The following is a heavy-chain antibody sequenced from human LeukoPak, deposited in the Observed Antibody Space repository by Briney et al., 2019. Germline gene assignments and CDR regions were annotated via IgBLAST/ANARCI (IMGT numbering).Heavy chain of an antibody. CDR3: AKDHPNYYGSGSLDY. V-gene: IGHV3-23*01. CDR2: VKGSGDST. CDR1: GFTFSGYA. Sequence: GGSLRLSCAASGFTFSGYAMSWVRQAPGKGLEWVSGVKGSGDSTYYADSVKGRFTISRDNSKNTLYLQMNSLRAEDTAVYYCAKDHPNYYGSGSLDYWGQGTLVTVSS. D-gene: IGHD3-10*01. J-gene: IGHJ4*02.